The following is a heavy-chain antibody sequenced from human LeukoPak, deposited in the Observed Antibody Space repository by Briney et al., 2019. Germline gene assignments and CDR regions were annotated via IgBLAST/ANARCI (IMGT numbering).Heavy chain of an antibody. Sequence: ASVKVSCKASGGTFGSYAISWVRQAPGQGLEWMGGIIPIFGTANYAQKFQGRVTITADESTSTAYMELSSLRSEDTAVYYCARDGYYYDSSGYRNWFDPWGQGTLVTVSS. V-gene: IGHV1-69*13. D-gene: IGHD3-22*01. J-gene: IGHJ5*02. CDR1: GGTFGSYA. CDR3: ARDGYYYDSSGYRNWFDP. CDR2: IIPIFGTA.